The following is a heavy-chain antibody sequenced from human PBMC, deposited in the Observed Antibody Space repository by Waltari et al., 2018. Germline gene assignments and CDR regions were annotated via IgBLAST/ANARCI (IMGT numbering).Heavy chain of an antibody. Sequence: EVQLVESGGGLVKPGGSLRLSCAASGFTFSSYSMKWVRQAPGKGLEWVSSISSDSSYIYYADSVKGRFTIYRDNAKNSLYLRMNSLRAEDTAVYYCASPTNPVDYWGQGTLVTVSS. V-gene: IGHV3-21*01. CDR1: GFTFSSYS. J-gene: IGHJ4*02. CDR2: ISSDSSYI. CDR3: ASPTNPVDY.